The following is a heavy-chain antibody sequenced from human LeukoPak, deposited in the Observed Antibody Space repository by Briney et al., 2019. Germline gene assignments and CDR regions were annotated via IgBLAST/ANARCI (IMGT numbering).Heavy chain of an antibody. CDR3: AREAYCSSTSCSRDYYYMDV. V-gene: IGHV4-39*02. J-gene: IGHJ6*03. D-gene: IGHD2-2*01. CDR1: GGSISSSSYY. Sequence: SETLSLTCTVSGGSISSSSYYWGWIRQPPGKGLEWIGSIYYSGSTYYNPSLKSRVTISVDTSKNQFSLKLSSVTAADTAVYYCAREAYCSSTSCSRDYYYMDVWGKGTTVTVSS. CDR2: IYYSGST.